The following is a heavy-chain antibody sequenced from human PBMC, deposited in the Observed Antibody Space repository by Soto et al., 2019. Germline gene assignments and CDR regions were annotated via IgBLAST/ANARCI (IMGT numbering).Heavy chain of an antibody. V-gene: IGHV3-7*03. CDR3: TAIMAYYGSGGYLGQDAFDI. J-gene: IGHJ3*02. D-gene: IGHD3-10*01. Sequence: EVQLVESGGGLVQPGGSLRLSCAASGFTFSSYWMSWVRQAPGKGLEWVANIKQDGSEKNYADSVKGRFTISRDNAKNPLYLQMSRLRAEDTAVYYCTAIMAYYGSGGYLGQDAFDIWGRGRIVTV. CDR1: GFTFSSYW. CDR2: IKQDGSEK.